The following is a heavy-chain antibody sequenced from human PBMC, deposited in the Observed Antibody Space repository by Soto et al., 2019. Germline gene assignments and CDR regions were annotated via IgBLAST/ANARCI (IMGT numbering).Heavy chain of an antibody. CDR1: GGSASSRSHF. Sequence: QVQLQESGPGVVKPSDTLSVTCTVSGGSASSRSHFWSWIRQPPGGGLQWIGYIYYTGNTNYSPSLKSRATLSVDTSRNQFSLRLTSVTAADTAIYYCARYDAESGSNKLDPWGQGTLVTVSS. CDR3: ARYDAESGSNKLDP. CDR2: IYYTGNT. J-gene: IGHJ5*02. D-gene: IGHD5-12*01. V-gene: IGHV4-61*01.